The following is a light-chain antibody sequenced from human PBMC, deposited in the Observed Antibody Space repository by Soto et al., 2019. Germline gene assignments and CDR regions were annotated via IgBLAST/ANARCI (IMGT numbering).Light chain of an antibody. CDR2: EVS. J-gene: IGLJ1*01. CDR3: SSYTSSSTRV. V-gene: IGLV2-14*01. CDR1: NSDVGAYNS. Sequence: QSVLTQPASVSGSPGQSITISCTGTNSDVGAYNSVSWYQQHPGKAPKLMIYEVSNRPSGVSNRFSGSKSGNTASLTISGLQAEDEADYYCSSYTSSSTRVFGSGTKVTVL.